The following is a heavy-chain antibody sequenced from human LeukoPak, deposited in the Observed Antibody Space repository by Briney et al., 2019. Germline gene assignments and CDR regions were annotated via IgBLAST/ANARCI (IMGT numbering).Heavy chain of an antibody. J-gene: IGHJ6*03. D-gene: IGHD2-15*01. Sequence: GGSLRLSCTASGFTFGDYAMSWFRQAPGKGLEWVGFIRSKLYGGTTEYAASVEGRFTISRDDSKSSAYLQMNSLKTEDTAVYYCTRPTQDYHYYYMDVWGKGTTVTVSS. CDR1: GFTFGDYA. V-gene: IGHV3-49*03. CDR2: IRSKLYGGTT. CDR3: TRPTQDYHYYYMDV.